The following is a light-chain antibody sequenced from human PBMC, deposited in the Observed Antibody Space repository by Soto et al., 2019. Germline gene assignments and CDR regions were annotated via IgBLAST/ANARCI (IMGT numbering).Light chain of an antibody. J-gene: IGKJ1*01. CDR2: AAS. CDR1: ESISSY. CDR3: QQSYSTSWA. V-gene: IGKV1-39*01. Sequence: DIQMTQSPSSLSASVGDRVTITCRASESISSYLNWYQQKPGKAPKLLIYAASSLQSGLPSRFSGSGSGTECTLTISSLQPEDFATYYCQQSYSTSWAFGQGTKVEIK.